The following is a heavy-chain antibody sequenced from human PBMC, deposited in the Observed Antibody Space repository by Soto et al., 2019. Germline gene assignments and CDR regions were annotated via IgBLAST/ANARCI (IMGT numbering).Heavy chain of an antibody. Sequence: SETLSLTCAVFGGSFSGYYWNWIRQPPGKGLEWIGTINYSGSTNYNPSLKNRVTISVDTSKNQFSLKLSSVTAADTAVYYCARAISSSPSPGLNWFDPWGQGTLVTVSS. CDR1: GGSFSGYY. CDR2: INYSGST. CDR3: ARAISSSPSPGLNWFDP. V-gene: IGHV4-34*01. J-gene: IGHJ5*02. D-gene: IGHD6-6*01.